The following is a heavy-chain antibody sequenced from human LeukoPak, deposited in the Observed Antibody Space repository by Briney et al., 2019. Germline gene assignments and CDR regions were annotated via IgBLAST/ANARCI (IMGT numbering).Heavy chain of an antibody. D-gene: IGHD2-2*01. J-gene: IGHJ4*02. CDR2: ISSSGSTI. CDR3: ARDGGYCSSTSCRVWFDY. Sequence: AGGSLRLSCAASGFTFSSYGMHWVRQAPGKGLEWVSYISSSGSTIYYADSVKGRFTISRDNAKNSLYLQMNSLRAEDTAVYYCARDGGYCSSTSCRVWFDYWGQGTLVTVSS. V-gene: IGHV3-48*04. CDR1: GFTFSSYG.